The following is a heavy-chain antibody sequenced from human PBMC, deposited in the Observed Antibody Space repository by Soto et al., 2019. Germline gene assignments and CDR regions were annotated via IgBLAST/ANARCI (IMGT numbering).Heavy chain of an antibody. Sequence: QVQMVQSGPEMKKPGASVKVSCTASGYTFSAFYIHWVRQAPGQGLEWMGWISPSSGGANYAQKFQGRVTMTRDTSINTAYMELSRLRSDNTALYYCARDLRLSVNGRDVWGQGTLVTVSS. CDR1: GYTFSAFY. CDR3: ARDLRLSVNGRDV. D-gene: IGHD4-17*01. V-gene: IGHV1-2*02. J-gene: IGHJ6*02. CDR2: ISPSSGGA.